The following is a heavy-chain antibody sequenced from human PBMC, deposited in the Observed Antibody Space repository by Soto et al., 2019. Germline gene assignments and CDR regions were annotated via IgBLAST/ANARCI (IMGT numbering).Heavy chain of an antibody. CDR1: GYSFTSYW. J-gene: IGHJ5*02. V-gene: IGHV5-51*01. D-gene: IGHD2-15*01. Sequence: PGESLKISCKVSGYSFTSYWIGWVRQMPGKGLEWMGIIYPGDSDTRYSPSFQGQVTISADKSISTAYLQWSSLKASDTAMYYCARHPIPAQYCSGGSCYFDWFDPWGQGTLVTVSS. CDR2: IYPGDSDT. CDR3: ARHPIPAQYCSGGSCYFDWFDP.